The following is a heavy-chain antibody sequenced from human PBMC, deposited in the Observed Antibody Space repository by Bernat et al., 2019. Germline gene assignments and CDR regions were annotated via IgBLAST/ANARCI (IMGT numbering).Heavy chain of an antibody. CDR2: IDPSDSYT. D-gene: IGHD3-9*01. CDR3: ARGRYFDWLPNPNWFDH. V-gene: IGHV5-10-1*03. Sequence: EVQLVQSGAEVKKPGESLRISCKGSGYSFTSYWISWVRQMPGKGLEWMGRIDPSDSYTNYSPSFQGHVTISADKSISTAYLQWSSLKASDTAMYYCARGRYFDWLPNPNWFDHWGQGTLITVSS. CDR1: GYSFTSYW. J-gene: IGHJ5*02.